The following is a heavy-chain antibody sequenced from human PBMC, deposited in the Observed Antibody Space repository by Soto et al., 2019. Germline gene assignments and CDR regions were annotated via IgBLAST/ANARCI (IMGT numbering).Heavy chain of an antibody. J-gene: IGHJ4*02. D-gene: IGHD3-22*01. CDR3: ARDRPYYYDSSGYYPTYYFDY. Sequence: GASVKVSCKASGYTFTSYYMHWVRQAPGQGLEWMGIINTSGGSTSYAQKFQGRVTMTRDTSTSTVYMELSSLRSEDTAVYYCARDRPYYYDSSGYYPTYYFDYWGQGTLVTVSS. CDR2: INTSGGST. V-gene: IGHV1-46*01. CDR1: GYTFTSYY.